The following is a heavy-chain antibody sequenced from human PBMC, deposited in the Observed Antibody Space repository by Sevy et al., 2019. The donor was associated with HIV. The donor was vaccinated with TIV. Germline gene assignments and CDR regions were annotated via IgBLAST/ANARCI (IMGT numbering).Heavy chain of an antibody. CDR3: AGDAFALVTTGGKKDGCFQH. CDR1: GFTFSSNW. D-gene: IGHD4-17*01. Sequence: GGSLRLSCAASGFTFSSNWMHWVRQAPGKGLVWVSRINSDGSSTNYADSVKGRFTISRDNAKNTLYLQMNSLRAEDTAVYYCAGDAFALVTTGGKKDGCFQHWGQGALVTVSS. V-gene: IGHV3-74*01. CDR2: INSDGSST. J-gene: IGHJ1*01.